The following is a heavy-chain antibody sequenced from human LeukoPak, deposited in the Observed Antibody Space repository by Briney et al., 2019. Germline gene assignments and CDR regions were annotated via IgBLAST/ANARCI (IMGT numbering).Heavy chain of an antibody. D-gene: IGHD5-12*01. CDR3: ARDLISEYSRSHSHFDP. CDR2: IYRSGSTSCGST. J-gene: IGHJ5*02. CDR1: GASIFGQY. V-gene: IGHV4-4*08. Sequence: SETLSLTCTVSGASIFGQYWSWTRRPPGKGLEWIGYIYRSGSTSCGSTSYNPSLKSRVTISVDKNQLSLRLTSVTAADTAVYYCARDLISEYSRSHSHFDPWGQGTLVTVSS.